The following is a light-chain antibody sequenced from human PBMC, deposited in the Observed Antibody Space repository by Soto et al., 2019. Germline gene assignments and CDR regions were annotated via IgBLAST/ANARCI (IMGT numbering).Light chain of an antibody. V-gene: IGKV3D-15*01. CDR2: GAS. Sequence: EIVMPQSPVTLSVSPGERATLSCRASQFVSSNLAWYQQKPGQAPRLLIYGASTRATGIPARFSGSGSGTEFTLTISNLQSEDFAVYFCQQYHNWPPITFGQGTRLENK. J-gene: IGKJ5*01. CDR3: QQYHNWPPIT. CDR1: QFVSSN.